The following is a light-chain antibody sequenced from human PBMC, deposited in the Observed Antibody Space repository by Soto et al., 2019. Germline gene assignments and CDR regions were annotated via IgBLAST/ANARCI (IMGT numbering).Light chain of an antibody. CDR2: DVN. V-gene: IGLV2-14*03. Sequence: QSALTQPASVSGSPGQSITISCTGTSRDVGGYSYVSWYQQHPGKAPKLMIYDVNNRPSGVSDLFSGSKSGNTASLTISGLQAEDESDYYCSSFTSYSTLVFGGGTKLTVL. CDR3: SSFTSYSTLV. J-gene: IGLJ2*01. CDR1: SRDVGGYSY.